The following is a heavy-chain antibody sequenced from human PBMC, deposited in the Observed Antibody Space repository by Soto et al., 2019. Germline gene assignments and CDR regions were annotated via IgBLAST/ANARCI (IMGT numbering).Heavy chain of an antibody. D-gene: IGHD3-3*01. J-gene: IGHJ4*02. V-gene: IGHV3-30*07. CDR1: GFTFNTYA. CDR3: AKSSPGRLLDFDY. CDR2: ISYDGTTK. Sequence: GSLRLSCAASGFTFNTYAMQWVRQAPGKGLEWVAVISYDGTTKYFAGSVNGRLTISRDNYNNTLYLQLNSMRAEDTATYYCAKSSPGRLLDFDYWGQGTLVTVSS.